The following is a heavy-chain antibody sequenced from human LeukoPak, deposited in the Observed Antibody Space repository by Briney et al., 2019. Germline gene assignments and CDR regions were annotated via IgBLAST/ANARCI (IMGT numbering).Heavy chain of an antibody. CDR1: GGSISSYY. CDR2: IYYSGST. J-gene: IGHJ3*02. V-gene: IGHV4-59*08. D-gene: IGHD3-22*01. CDR3: ARQNLHYYDSSGYGAFDI. Sequence: SETLSLTCTVSGGSISSYYWSWIRQPPGKGLEWIGYIYYSGSTNYNPSLKSRVTISVDTSKNQFSLKLSSVTAADTAVYYCARQNLHYYDSSGYGAFDIWGQGTMVTVSS.